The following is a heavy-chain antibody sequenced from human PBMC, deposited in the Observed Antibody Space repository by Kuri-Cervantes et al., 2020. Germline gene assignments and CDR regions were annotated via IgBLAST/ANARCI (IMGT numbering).Heavy chain of an antibody. CDR1: GDSIRSGAYY. J-gene: IGHJ5*02. CDR2: IYYTEST. Sequence: LRLSCSVSGDSIRSGAYYWSWIRQHPGKGLEWLGYIYYTESTHYNPSFKSRLIISIDTSKNQFSLKLSSVTVADTAVYYCARETGWFDPWGQGALVTVSS. D-gene: IGHD1-1*01. V-gene: IGHV4-31*03. CDR3: ARETGWFDP.